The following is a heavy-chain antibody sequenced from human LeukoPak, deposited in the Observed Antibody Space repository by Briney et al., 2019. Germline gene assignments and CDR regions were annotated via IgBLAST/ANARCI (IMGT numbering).Heavy chain of an antibody. CDR3: ARPDCSSTSCYTLEY. CDR1: GFTFSNFG. Sequence: GGSLRLSCAAPGFTFSNFGMHWVRQAPGKGLEWVAFIRSDGGIKYYADSVKGRFTISRDNAKNTLYLQMNSLRAEDTAVYYCARPDCSSTSCYTLEYWGQGTLVTVSS. J-gene: IGHJ4*02. D-gene: IGHD2-2*02. V-gene: IGHV3-30*02. CDR2: IRSDGGIK.